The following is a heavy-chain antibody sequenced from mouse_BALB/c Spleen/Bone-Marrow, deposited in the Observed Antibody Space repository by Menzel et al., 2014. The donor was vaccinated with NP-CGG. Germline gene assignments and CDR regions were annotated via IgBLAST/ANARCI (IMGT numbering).Heavy chain of an antibody. D-gene: IGHD4-1*01. Sequence: EVKLMESGGGLVQPGGSLKLSCAASGFDFSRYRMSWVRQAPGKGLEWIGEVNPDSSTINYTPSLKDKFIISRDNAKNTLYLQMSKVRSEDTALYYCARNWDVGFAYWGQGTLVTVSA. CDR2: VNPDSSTI. CDR1: GFDFSRYR. J-gene: IGHJ3*01. V-gene: IGHV4-1*02. CDR3: ARNWDVGFAY.